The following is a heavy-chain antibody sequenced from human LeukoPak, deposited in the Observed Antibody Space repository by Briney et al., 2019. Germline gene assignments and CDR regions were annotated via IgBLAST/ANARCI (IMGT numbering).Heavy chain of an antibody. CDR3: ARSSIAALSVDY. J-gene: IGHJ4*02. D-gene: IGHD6-6*01. V-gene: IGHV1-69*13. Sequence: SVKISCKASGGTFSSYAISWVRQAPGQGLEWMGRIIPIFGTANYAQKFQGRVTITADESTNTAYMELSSLRSEDTAVYYCARSSIAALSVDYWGQGTLVTVSS. CDR1: GGTFSSYA. CDR2: IIPIFGTA.